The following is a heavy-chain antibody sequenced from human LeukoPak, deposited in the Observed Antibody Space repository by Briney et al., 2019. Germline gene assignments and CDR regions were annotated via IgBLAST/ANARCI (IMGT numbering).Heavy chain of an antibody. Sequence: SETLSLTCAVSGVSISPYYWAWIRQPPGKGLEWIGYIHTSGSNNQYPSFKSRVTISVDKSKNHFSLRLTSVTAADTAVYFCARDGEPGGYPPIPLNWFDPWGQGTLVIVSS. CDR2: IHTSGSN. D-gene: IGHD5-24*01. CDR3: ARDGEPGGYPPIPLNWFDP. V-gene: IGHV4-4*09. J-gene: IGHJ5*02. CDR1: GVSISPYY.